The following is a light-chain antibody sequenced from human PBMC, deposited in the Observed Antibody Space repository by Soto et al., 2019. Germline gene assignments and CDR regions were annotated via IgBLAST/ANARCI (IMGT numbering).Light chain of an antibody. CDR3: GSWDSSLSAYV. Sequence: QSVLTQPASVSAAPGQKVTISCSGSSSNIGGNSVSWYQQLPGTAPKLLIYDDNKRPSGIPDRFSGSKSGTSATLGITGFQTGDEADYYCGSWDSSLSAYVYGTATKVTVL. J-gene: IGLJ1*01. CDR1: SSNIGGNS. V-gene: IGLV1-51*01. CDR2: DDN.